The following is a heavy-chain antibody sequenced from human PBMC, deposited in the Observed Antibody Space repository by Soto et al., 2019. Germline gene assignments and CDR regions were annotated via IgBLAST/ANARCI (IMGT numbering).Heavy chain of an antibody. CDR2: VRFDGSNI. CDR1: AEIFSGYG. V-gene: IGHV3-33*01. D-gene: IGHD1-26*01. J-gene: IGHJ4*02. Sequence: QVQLVESGGGVVQPGMSLRLSCVVSAEIFSGYGMHWVRQAPGKGLEWVAVVRFDGSNIYYADSVKGRFTISRDNSKNTLYLQMNNLRAEDAAVYYCARDGVGATTFFGYLDYCGQGALVTVSS. CDR3: ARDGVGATTFFGYLDY.